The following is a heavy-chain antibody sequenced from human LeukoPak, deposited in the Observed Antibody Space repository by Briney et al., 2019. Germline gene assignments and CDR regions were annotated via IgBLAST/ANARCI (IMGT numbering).Heavy chain of an antibody. CDR1: GGSISSSSYY. Sequence: SETLSLTCTVSGGSISSSSYYWGWIRQPPGKGLEWIGSIYHSGSTYYNPSLKSRVTISVDTSKNQFSLKLSSVTAADTAVYYCARDPMYYYDSSGSGDYWGQGTLVTVSS. CDR3: ARDPMYYYDSSGSGDY. V-gene: IGHV4-39*07. J-gene: IGHJ4*02. D-gene: IGHD3-22*01. CDR2: IYHSGST.